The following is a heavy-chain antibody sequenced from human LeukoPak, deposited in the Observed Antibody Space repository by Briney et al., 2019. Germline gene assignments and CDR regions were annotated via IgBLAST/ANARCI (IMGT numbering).Heavy chain of an antibody. J-gene: IGHJ4*02. CDR2: TYNNGPT. CDR3: AKGVAGLSSTSCLDL. Sequence: PGGSLRLSCTTSAFSISSNHMTWVRQAPGKGLEWVSVTYNNGPTYYADSVKGRFFISGDTSKNTLYLQMYTLRAEDTAVYYCAKGVAGLSSTSCLDLWGQGTLVTVSS. D-gene: IGHD2-2*01. CDR1: AFSISSNH. V-gene: IGHV3-53*01.